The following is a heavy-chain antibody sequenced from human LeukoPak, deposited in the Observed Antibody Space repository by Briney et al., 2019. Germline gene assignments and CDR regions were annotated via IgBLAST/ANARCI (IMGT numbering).Heavy chain of an antibody. CDR2: TYYTSKWYN. J-gene: IGHJ6*02. Sequence: SQTLSLTCAISGDSVSSNSAAWNWIRQSPSRGLEWLGRTYYTSKWYNDYAVSVKSRITINPDTSKNQFSLQLNSVTPEDTAVYYCARGPSIAAAYTYYYYGMDVWGQGTTVTVSS. V-gene: IGHV6-1*01. CDR1: GDSVSSNSAA. D-gene: IGHD6-13*01. CDR3: ARGPSIAAAYTYYYYGMDV.